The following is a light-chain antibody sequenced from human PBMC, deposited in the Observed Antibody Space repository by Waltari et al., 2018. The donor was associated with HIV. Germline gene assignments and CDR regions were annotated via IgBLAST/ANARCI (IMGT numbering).Light chain of an antibody. Sequence: SYELTQSPSVSVSPGQTARITCSGDALPKQYGFWYQQKPGQAPLLVTYKDSERPSGIPERFSGSSSGTTVTLTISGVHAEYEADYYCQSVDSSGTYPVIFGGGTKLTVL. J-gene: IGLJ2*01. CDR2: KDS. CDR1: ALPKQY. V-gene: IGLV3-25*03. CDR3: QSVDSSGTYPVI.